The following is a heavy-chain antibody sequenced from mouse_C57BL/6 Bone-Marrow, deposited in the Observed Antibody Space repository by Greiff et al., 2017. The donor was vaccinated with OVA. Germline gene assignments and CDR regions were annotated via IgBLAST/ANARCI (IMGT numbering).Heavy chain of an antibody. CDR2: IYPGSGSI. J-gene: IGHJ1*02. CDR1: GYTFTEYT. Sequence: VQLQQSGAELVKPGASVKLSCKASGYTFTEYTIHWVKQRSGQGLEWIGWIYPGSGSIKYNEKFKDKATLTADKSSSTVYMELSRLTSEDSAVYFCARHEGRYYSNYAVGSTGNLDVGGTGTTVTVPS. V-gene: IGHV1-62-2*01. D-gene: IGHD2-5*01. CDR3: ARHEGRYYSNYAVGSTGNLDV.